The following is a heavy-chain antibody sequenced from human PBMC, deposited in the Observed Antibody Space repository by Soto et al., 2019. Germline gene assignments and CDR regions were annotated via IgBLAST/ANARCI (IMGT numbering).Heavy chain of an antibody. Sequence: QLQLQESGPGLVKPSETLSLTCTVSGGSISSSSYYWGWIRQPPGKGLEWIGSIYYSGSTYYNPSIKSRVTISVDTSKNQFSLKLSSVTAADTAVYYCARRPALRPPGYSSGWEGYYFDYWGQGTLVTVSS. CDR1: GGSISSSSYY. CDR2: IYYSGST. CDR3: ARRPALRPPGYSSGWEGYYFDY. V-gene: IGHV4-39*01. J-gene: IGHJ4*02. D-gene: IGHD6-19*01.